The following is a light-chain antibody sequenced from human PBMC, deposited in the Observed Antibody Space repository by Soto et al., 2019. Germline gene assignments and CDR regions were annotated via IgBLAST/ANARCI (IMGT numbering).Light chain of an antibody. CDR2: GTS. CDR1: QSVSRN. CDR3: QQDNNWSLT. Sequence: EIVMTQSPATLSVSPGEKTTLFCRASQSVSRNLAWYQQDPDQTPSLLIYGTSTRANGVPARFSASEAGTEFTLTISRLQSEDFAVYYCQQDNNWSLTFGVGTKVEIK. V-gene: IGKV3-15*01. J-gene: IGKJ4*01.